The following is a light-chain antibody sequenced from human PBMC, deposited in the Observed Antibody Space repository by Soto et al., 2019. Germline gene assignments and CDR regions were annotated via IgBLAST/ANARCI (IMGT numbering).Light chain of an antibody. J-gene: IGLJ1*01. Sequence: QSALTQPASVSGSPGQSITISCTGTSSDVGGSNYVSWYQQHPGKAPKLMIYDVSNRPSGVSNRFSGSKSGNTASLTISGPQGEDGADYYCGSLTSSSTLYVFGTGTK. V-gene: IGLV2-14*01. CDR3: GSLTSSSTLYV. CDR1: SSDVGGSNY. CDR2: DVS.